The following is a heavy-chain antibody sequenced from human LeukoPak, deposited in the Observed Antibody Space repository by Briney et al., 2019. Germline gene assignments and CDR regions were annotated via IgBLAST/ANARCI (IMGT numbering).Heavy chain of an antibody. V-gene: IGHV1-46*01. Sequence: AASVKVSCKASGYTFTGYYMHWVRQAPGQGLEWMGIINPSGGSTSYAQKFQGRVTMTRDTSTSTVYMELSSLRSEDTAVYYCARDHTIAVAGTRARASLGYWGQGTLVTVSS. CDR1: GYTFTGYY. D-gene: IGHD6-19*01. CDR3: ARDHTIAVAGTRARASLGY. CDR2: INPSGGST. J-gene: IGHJ4*02.